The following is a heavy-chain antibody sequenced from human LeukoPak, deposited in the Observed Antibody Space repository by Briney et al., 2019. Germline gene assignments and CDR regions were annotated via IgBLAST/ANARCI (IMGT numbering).Heavy chain of an antibody. V-gene: IGHV3-21*01. Sequence: GGSLRLSCAASGFNFRSYSMNWVRQAPGKGLEWVSSIGSSSVNTYRYYADSVKGRFTISRDNSKNTLFLQMTSLRAEDTAVYYCAKHPGDFTGIVNYYYMDLWGKGTTVTVSS. CDR2: IGSSSVNTYR. J-gene: IGHJ6*03. CDR1: GFNFRSYS. CDR3: AKHPGDFTGIVNYYYMDL. D-gene: IGHD1-26*01.